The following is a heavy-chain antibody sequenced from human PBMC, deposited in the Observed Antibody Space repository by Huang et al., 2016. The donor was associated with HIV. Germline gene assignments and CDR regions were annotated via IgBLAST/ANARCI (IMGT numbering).Heavy chain of an antibody. V-gene: IGHV1-3*04. Sequence: QVQLVQSGPEVKKPGASVEVSCKASGYSFTKYAMHWVRQAPGQRPEWMGWIHTANGLTKYSQDFQGRVTMTRDTSANTAYMVLSSLASEDTAVYYCARRGLYYDSSAYSFDYWGQGTLVTVSS. CDR2: IHTANGLT. J-gene: IGHJ4*02. D-gene: IGHD3-22*01. CDR1: GYSFTKYA. CDR3: ARRGLYYDSSAYSFDY.